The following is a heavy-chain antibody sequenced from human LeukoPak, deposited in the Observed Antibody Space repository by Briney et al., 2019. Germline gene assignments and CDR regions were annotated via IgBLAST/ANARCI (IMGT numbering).Heavy chain of an antibody. CDR1: GFTFTSYT. CDR2: IRTSGGVV. J-gene: IGHJ3*01. V-gene: IGHV3-48*02. CDR3: VRDQFYAFDV. Sequence: PGGSLRLSCAASGFTFTSYTMNWVRQAPGKGLEWISYIRTSGGVVSYTDSVRGRFTISTDSAKNSLYLQMNSLRDDDTAVYHCVRDQFYAFDVWGQGTMVTVSS.